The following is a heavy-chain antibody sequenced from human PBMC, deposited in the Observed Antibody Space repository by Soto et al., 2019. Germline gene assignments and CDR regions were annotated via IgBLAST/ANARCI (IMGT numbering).Heavy chain of an antibody. CDR2: IIPIFGTA. Sequence: SVNVSCKSSGGTFSSYSISWVRQAPGQGLEWMGGIIPIFGTANYAQKFQGRVTITADESTSTAYMELSSLRSEDTAVYYCARDSGGSYSYYYYGMDVWGQGTTVTVSS. J-gene: IGHJ6*02. D-gene: IGHD1-26*01. CDR3: ARDSGGSYSYYYYGMDV. V-gene: IGHV1-69*13. CDR1: GGTFSSYS.